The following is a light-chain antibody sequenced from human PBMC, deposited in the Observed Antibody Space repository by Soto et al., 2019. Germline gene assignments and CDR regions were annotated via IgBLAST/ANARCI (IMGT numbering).Light chain of an antibody. V-gene: IGKV4-1*01. CDR2: WAS. Sequence: DSVMTQSPDSLAVPLGERATINCKSSQTVLYSANNKNCLAWYQQKPGQTPKLLIYWASTRESGVPDRFSGSGSGTDFTLTINSLQAEDVAVYYCQQYYSTPLTFGGGTKVDIK. CDR1: QTVLYSANNKNC. J-gene: IGKJ4*01. CDR3: QQYYSTPLT.